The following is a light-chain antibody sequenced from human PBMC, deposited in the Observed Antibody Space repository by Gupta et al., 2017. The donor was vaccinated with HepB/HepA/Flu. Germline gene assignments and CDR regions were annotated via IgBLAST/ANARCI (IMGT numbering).Light chain of an antibody. CDR1: SSDVGGSDF. CDR2: DVN. J-gene: IGLJ1*01. V-gene: IGLV2-14*01. CDR3: SSYTSSSALYV. Sequence: QSALTQPASVSESPGQSITISCTGTSSDVGGSDFVTWFQQHPGKAPKLMIFDVNSRPSGVSYRFSGSKSGNTASLTISGLQAEDEADYYCSSYTSSSALYVFGTGTKVTAL.